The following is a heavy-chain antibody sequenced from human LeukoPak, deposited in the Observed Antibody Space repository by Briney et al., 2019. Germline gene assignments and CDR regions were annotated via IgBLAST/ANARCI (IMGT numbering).Heavy chain of an antibody. CDR2: FSPNSGVP. Sequence: ASVKVSCKTSGYTFTGYYLHWVRQAPAQGLEWMGWFSPNSGVPNYAQQFQGRVTMTRDTSITTAYMELSNLTSDDTAVYFCARDGLYCSGGSCYADYWGQGTLVSVSS. CDR1: GYTFTGYY. V-gene: IGHV1-2*02. CDR3: ARDGLYCSGGSCYADY. D-gene: IGHD2-15*01. J-gene: IGHJ4*02.